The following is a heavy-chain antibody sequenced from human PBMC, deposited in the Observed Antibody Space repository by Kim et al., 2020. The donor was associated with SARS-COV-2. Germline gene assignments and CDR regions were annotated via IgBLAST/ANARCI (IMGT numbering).Heavy chain of an antibody. J-gene: IGHJ4*02. Sequence: GEKIYYAGSVSGRFTISRDNSKNTVNLQMDSLTGEDTAVYYGVGSRVADFWGQGTPVTVSS. CDR2: GEKI. D-gene: IGHD3-10*01. CDR3: VGSRVADF. V-gene: IGHV3-23*01.